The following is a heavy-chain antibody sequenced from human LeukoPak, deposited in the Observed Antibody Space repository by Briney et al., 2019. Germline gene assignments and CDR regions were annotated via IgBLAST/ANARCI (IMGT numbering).Heavy chain of an antibody. Sequence: ASVKVSCKASGYTFTSYGISWVRQAPGQGLEWMGWISAYNGNTNYAQKLQGRVTMTTDTSTSTAYMELSSLRSEDTAVYYCAKSDCGSDGCKLLNYWGQGTLVTASS. J-gene: IGHJ4*02. CDR2: ISAYNGNT. D-gene: IGHD2-21*01. CDR1: GYTFTSYG. CDR3: AKSDCGSDGCKLLNY. V-gene: IGHV1-18*01.